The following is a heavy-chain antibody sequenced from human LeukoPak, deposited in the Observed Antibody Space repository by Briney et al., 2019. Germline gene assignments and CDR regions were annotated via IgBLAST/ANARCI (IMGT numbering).Heavy chain of an antibody. Sequence: ASVKVSCKTSGYTFTGYYMHWVRQAPGQGLEWMGWIDPNSGGTNYAQKFQGRVTMTRDTSISTAHMELSRLTSDDTAVYYCARDVVGRGVIIYWGQGTLVTVSS. D-gene: IGHD3-10*01. J-gene: IGHJ4*02. CDR1: GYTFTGYY. CDR2: IDPNSGGT. V-gene: IGHV1-2*02. CDR3: ARDVVGRGVIIY.